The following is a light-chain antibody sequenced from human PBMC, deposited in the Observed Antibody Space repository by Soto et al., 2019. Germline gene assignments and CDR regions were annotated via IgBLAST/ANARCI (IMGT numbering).Light chain of an antibody. CDR3: QQYGRSLWT. Sequence: EIVLTQSPGTLSLSPGERATLSCRASQSLTSDYLSWYQQRPGQSPRLLIYDTDRRATDVPDRFRGSGSGTDFTLTITRLEPEDFAVYFCQQYGRSLWTFGQGTKVDSK. CDR2: DTD. CDR1: QSLTSDY. J-gene: IGKJ1*01. V-gene: IGKV3-20*01.